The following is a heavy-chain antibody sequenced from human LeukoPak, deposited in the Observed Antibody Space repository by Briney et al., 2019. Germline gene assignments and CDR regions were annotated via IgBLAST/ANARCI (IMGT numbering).Heavy chain of an antibody. CDR1: GFTFSNYG. J-gene: IGHJ4*02. V-gene: IGHV3-21*01. CDR3: ARAENGDHDKPIDY. CDR2: ITSSSTYI. Sequence: GGSLRLSCAASGFTFSNYGMNWVRQAPGKGLEWVSSITSSSTYIYYTGSVKGRFTISRDNAKSSLYLRMNSLRAEDTAVYYCARAENGDHDKPIDYWGQGTLVTVSS. D-gene: IGHD4-17*01.